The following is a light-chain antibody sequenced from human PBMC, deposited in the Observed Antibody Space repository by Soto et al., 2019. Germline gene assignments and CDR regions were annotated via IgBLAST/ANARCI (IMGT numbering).Light chain of an antibody. CDR2: KAS. CDR1: QSFSSW. CDR3: QQYNSYPVT. J-gene: IGKJ4*01. V-gene: IGKV1-5*03. Sequence: DIQMTQSPSTLSASVGARATITCRASQSFSSWLAWYQQKPGKATKLLIYKASTLESGVPARFSGSGSGTEFTLTISSLQPDDFATYYCQQYNSYPVTFGGGTKVEIK.